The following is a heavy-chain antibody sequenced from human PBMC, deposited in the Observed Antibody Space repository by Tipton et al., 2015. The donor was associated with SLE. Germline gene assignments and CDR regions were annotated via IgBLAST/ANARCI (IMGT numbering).Heavy chain of an antibody. CDR1: GGSTSSYY. CDR3: ARGLTQDG. Sequence: TLSLTCTVSGGSTSSYYWSWIRQPPGKGLEWIGYINYSGSTNYNPSLKSRVTISVDTSKNQFSLMLTSVTAADTAVYYCARGLTQDGWSQGTLVTV. D-gene: IGHD3-9*01. V-gene: IGHV4-59*01. CDR2: INYSGST. J-gene: IGHJ1*01.